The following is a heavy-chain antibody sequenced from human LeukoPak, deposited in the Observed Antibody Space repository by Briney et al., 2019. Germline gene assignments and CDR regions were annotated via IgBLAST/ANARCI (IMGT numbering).Heavy chain of an antibody. D-gene: IGHD1-26*01. CDR1: GGTFSSYA. CDR2: ISAYNGNT. J-gene: IGHJ3*02. Sequence: GASVKVSCKASGGTFSSYAISWVRQAPGQGLEWMGWISAYNGNTNYAQKLQGRVTMTTDTSTSTAYMELRSLRSDDTAVYYCARDQTVRLGAIPGPLDAFDIWGQGTMVTVSS. V-gene: IGHV1-18*01. CDR3: ARDQTVRLGAIPGPLDAFDI.